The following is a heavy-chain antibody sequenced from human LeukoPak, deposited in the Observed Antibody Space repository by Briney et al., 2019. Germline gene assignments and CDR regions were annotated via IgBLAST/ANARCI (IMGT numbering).Heavy chain of an antibody. V-gene: IGHV3-74*01. D-gene: IGHD7-27*01. J-gene: IGHJ4*02. CDR2: VNSGGSGT. CDR1: GFNFASHW. Sequence: QPGGSLRLFCAASGFNFASHWMHWVRQTPGKGLVWVSRVNSGGSGTSYADSVEGRFTISRDNAKNTLHLQMNSLRAEDTAVYYCAASLGPLTEYWGQGTLVTVSS. CDR3: AASLGPLTEY.